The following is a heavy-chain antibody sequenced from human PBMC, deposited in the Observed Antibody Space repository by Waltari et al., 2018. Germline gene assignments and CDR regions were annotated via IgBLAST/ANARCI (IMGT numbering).Heavy chain of an antibody. V-gene: IGHV4-38-2*02. D-gene: IGHD3-10*01. J-gene: IGHJ4*02. CDR3: ARGLFYGSGSYLFDY. Sequence: QVQLQESGPGLVKPSETLSLTCTVSGYSISSGYYWGWIRQPPGKGLEWIGSIYHSGSTYYNPSLKSRVTISVDTSKNQFSLKLSSVNAADTAVYYCARGLFYGSGSYLFDYWGQGTLVTVSS. CDR1: GYSISSGYY. CDR2: IYHSGST.